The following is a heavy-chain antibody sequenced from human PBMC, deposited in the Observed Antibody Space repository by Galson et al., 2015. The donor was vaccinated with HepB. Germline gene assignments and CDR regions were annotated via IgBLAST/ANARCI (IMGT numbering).Heavy chain of an antibody. CDR2: IRSKANSYAT. V-gene: IGHV3-73*01. CDR3: TRRRPATVDGMDV. CDR1: GFTFSGSA. D-gene: IGHD2-2*01. Sequence: SLRLSCAASGFTFSGSAMHWVRQASGKGLEWVGRIRSKANSYATAYAASVKGRFTISRDDSKNTAYLQMNSLKTEDTAVYYCTRRRPATVDGMDVWGQGTTVTVSS. J-gene: IGHJ6*02.